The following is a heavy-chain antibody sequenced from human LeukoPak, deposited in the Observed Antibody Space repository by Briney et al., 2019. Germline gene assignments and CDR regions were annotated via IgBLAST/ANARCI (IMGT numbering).Heavy chain of an antibody. CDR3: ATWYYYDSSDYYLADY. D-gene: IGHD3-22*01. J-gene: IGHJ4*02. CDR2: FDPEDGET. V-gene: IGHV1-24*01. CDR1: GYTLTEFS. Sequence: ASVKVSCKVSGYTLTEFSMHWVRQAPGKGLEWMGGFDPEDGETIYAQELQGRVTMTKDTSTDTAYMELSSLRSEETAVYYCATWYYYDSSDYYLADYWGQGTLVTVSS.